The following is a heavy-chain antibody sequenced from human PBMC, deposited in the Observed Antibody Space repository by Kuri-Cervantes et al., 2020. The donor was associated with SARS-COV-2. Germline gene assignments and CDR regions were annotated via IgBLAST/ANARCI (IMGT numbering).Heavy chain of an antibody. CDR2: INPNSGGT. V-gene: IGHV1-2*02. CDR1: GYTFTGYY. Sequence: ASVKVSCKASGYTFTGYYMHWVRQAPGQGLEWMGWINPNSGGTNYAQKFQGRVTMTRDTPISTAYMELSRLRSDDTAVYYCARDRTNWGSFRDAFDIWGQGTMVTVSS. CDR3: ARDRTNWGSFRDAFDI. J-gene: IGHJ3*02. D-gene: IGHD7-27*01.